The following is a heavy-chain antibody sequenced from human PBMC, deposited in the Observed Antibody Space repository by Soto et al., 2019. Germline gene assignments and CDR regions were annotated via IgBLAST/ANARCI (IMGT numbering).Heavy chain of an antibody. V-gene: IGHV3-21*01. J-gene: IGHJ4*02. Sequence: EVQLVESGGGLVEPGGSLRLSCATSGFTFSTCSMNWVRQAPGKGLEWVSAISATGTYTFYADSLKGRFTISRDNARNPLFRQMNSLRVEDTALYYCTTAYKSRQALNHGGQGAVVTVSS. D-gene: IGHD1-20*01. CDR1: GFTFSTCS. CDR3: TTAYKSRQALNH. CDR2: ISATGTYT.